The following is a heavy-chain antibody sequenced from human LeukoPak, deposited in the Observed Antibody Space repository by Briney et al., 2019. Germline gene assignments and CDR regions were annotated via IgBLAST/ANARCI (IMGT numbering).Heavy chain of an antibody. D-gene: IGHD6-19*01. V-gene: IGHV4-38-2*02. J-gene: IGHJ4*02. CDR3: ASDHSGWLGLGY. CDR2: IYAGGRS. CDR1: GYSISSGYY. Sequence: SETLSLTCTISGYSISSGYYWGWIRQPAGKGLEWIGRIYAGGRSNYNPSLRSRVTISVDTSKNQFSLRLSSVTATDTGVYYCASDHSGWLGLGYWGQGTLVSVSS.